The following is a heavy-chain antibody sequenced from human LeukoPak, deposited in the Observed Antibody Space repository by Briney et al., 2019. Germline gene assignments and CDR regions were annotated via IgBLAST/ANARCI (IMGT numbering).Heavy chain of an antibody. V-gene: IGHV3-48*01. CDR2: ISSSSSTI. J-gene: IGHJ1*01. CDR3: ARATVTTSPEYFQH. CDR1: GFTFSSYA. Sequence: GGSLRLSCAASGFTFSSYAMSWVRQAPGKGLEWVSYISSSSSTIYYADSVKGRFTISRDNAKNSLYLQMNSLRAEDTAVYYCARATVTTSPEYFQHWGQGTLVTVSS. D-gene: IGHD4-17*01.